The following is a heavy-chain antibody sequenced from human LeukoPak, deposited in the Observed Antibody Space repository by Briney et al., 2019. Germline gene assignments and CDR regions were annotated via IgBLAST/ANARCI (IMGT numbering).Heavy chain of an antibody. Sequence: PGGSLRLSCAASGFTFTGYYMHWVRQAPGQGLEWMGWINPNSGGTNYAQKFQGRVTMTRDTSISTAYMELSRLRSDDTAVYYCARVPVAIYYYDSSGYPNDAFDIWGQGTMVTVSS. V-gene: IGHV1-2*02. CDR1: GFTFTGYY. CDR2: INPNSGGT. CDR3: ARVPVAIYYYDSSGYPNDAFDI. J-gene: IGHJ3*02. D-gene: IGHD3-22*01.